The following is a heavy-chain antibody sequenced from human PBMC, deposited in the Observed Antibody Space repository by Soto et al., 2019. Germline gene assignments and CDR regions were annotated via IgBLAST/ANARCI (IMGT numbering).Heavy chain of an antibody. Sequence: GGSLRLSCAASGFTVSSNYMSWVRQAPGKGLEWVSVIYSGGSTYYADSVKGRFTISRDNSKNTLYLQMNSLRAEDTAVYYCAKDLSGMVATIHYWGQGTLVTVSS. CDR3: AKDLSGMVATIHY. CDR1: GFTVSSNY. D-gene: IGHD5-12*01. CDR2: IYSGGST. J-gene: IGHJ4*02. V-gene: IGHV3-66*01.